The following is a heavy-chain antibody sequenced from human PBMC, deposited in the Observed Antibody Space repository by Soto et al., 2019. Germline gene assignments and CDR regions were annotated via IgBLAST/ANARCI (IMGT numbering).Heavy chain of an antibody. Sequence: VASVKVSCKASGGTFSSYAISWVRQAPGQGLEWMGGIIPIFGTANYAQKFQGRVTITADESTSTAYMELSSLRSEDTAVYYCAKSKVTVYYMDVWGKGTTVTVSS. V-gene: IGHV1-69*13. CDR3: AKSKVTVYYMDV. D-gene: IGHD4-17*01. J-gene: IGHJ6*03. CDR2: IIPIFGTA. CDR1: GGTFSSYA.